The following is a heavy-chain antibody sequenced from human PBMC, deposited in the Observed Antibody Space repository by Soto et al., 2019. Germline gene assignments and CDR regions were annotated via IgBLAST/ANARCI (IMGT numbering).Heavy chain of an antibody. Sequence: TXGCLRLTCAASGFTFSSYSMNWVRQAPGKGLEWVSSISSSSSYIYYADSVKGRFTISRDNAKNSLYLQMNSLRAEDTAVYYCARDSGEIPYYYYGMDVWGQRTTVTVSS. D-gene: IGHD3-10*01. CDR1: GFTFSSYS. J-gene: IGHJ6*02. CDR3: ARDSGEIPYYYYGMDV. V-gene: IGHV3-21*01. CDR2: ISSSSSYI.